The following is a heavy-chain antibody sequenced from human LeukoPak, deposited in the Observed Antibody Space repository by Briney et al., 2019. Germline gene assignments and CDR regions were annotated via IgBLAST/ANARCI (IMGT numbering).Heavy chain of an antibody. D-gene: IGHD2-2*02. J-gene: IGHJ3*02. Sequence: GGSLTLSCAASGFTFSYHWMTWVRQAPGKGLEWVANIKNDGAVKNYVDSVKGRFTISRDNAKNSLYLQMNSLRAEDTALYYCAKDIGYCSSTSCYTDAFDIWGQGTMVTVSS. CDR1: GFTFSYHW. V-gene: IGHV3-7*03. CDR3: AKDIGYCSSTSCYTDAFDI. CDR2: IKNDGAVK.